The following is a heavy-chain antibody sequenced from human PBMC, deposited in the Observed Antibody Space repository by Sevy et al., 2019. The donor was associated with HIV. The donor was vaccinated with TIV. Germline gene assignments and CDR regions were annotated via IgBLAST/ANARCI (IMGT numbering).Heavy chain of an antibody. CDR3: ARHYDYGDYPSTGERWFDP. J-gene: IGHJ5*02. V-gene: IGHV4-39*01. Sequence: SETLSLTCTVSGGSISSSSYYWGWIRQPPGKGLEWIGSIYYSGSTYYNPSLKSRVTISVDTSKNQFSVKLSSVTAADTAVYYCARHYDYGDYPSTGERWFDPWGQGTLVTVSS. D-gene: IGHD4-17*01. CDR2: IYYSGST. CDR1: GGSISSSSYY.